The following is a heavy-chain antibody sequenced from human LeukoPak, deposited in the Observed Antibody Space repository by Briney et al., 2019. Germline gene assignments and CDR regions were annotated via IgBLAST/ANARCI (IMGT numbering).Heavy chain of an antibody. CDR2: INSDASTT. D-gene: IGHD3-16*02. J-gene: IGHJ3*01. CDR1: GFTFSNYW. CDR3: ARDYDYPWGSYRYDAFDV. V-gene: IGHV3-74*01. Sequence: GGSLRLSCAASGFTFSNYWMHWVRQAPGKELVWVSHINSDASTTTYADFVKGRFTISRDNAKNTLYLQMNSLGAEDTAAHYCARDYDYPWGSYRYDAFDVWGQGTVVTVSS.